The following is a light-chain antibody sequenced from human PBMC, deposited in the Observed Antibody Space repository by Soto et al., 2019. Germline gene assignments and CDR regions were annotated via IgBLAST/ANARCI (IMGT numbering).Light chain of an antibody. J-gene: IGLJ3*02. CDR3: SSYAGSNNWV. CDR1: SSDVGGYNY. CDR2: EVS. Sequence: SSLTQPPSASGSPGQSVTISCTGTSSDVGGYNYVSWYQQHPGKAPKLMIYEVSKRPSGVPDRFSGSKSGNTASLTVSGLQAEDEADYYCSSYAGSNNWVFGGGTKVTXL. V-gene: IGLV2-8*01.